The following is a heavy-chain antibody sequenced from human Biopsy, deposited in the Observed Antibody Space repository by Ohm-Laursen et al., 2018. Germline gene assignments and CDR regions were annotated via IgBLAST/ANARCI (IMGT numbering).Heavy chain of an antibody. V-gene: IGHV3-21*01. J-gene: IGHJ4*02. CDR1: GFTFSGFS. CDR3: ARDGEAKYCKHGVCPSDF. CDR2: ISASGIHI. D-gene: IGHD2-8*01. Sequence: SLRLSCAASGFTFSGFSMNWVRQAPGKGLEWVSSISASGIHIYYTDSVKGRFTVSRDNGKNSVYLQMNSLRVEDTAVYYCARDGEAKYCKHGVCPSDFWGQGTLVTVSS.